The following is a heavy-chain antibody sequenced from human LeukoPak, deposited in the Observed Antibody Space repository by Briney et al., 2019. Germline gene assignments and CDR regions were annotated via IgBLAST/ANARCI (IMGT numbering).Heavy chain of an antibody. Sequence: GGSLRLSCAASGFTFRSYSMNWVRQAPGKGLEWLSYISSSNSTIYYVDAVKGRFTISRDNAKNSLCLQMNSLRDEDTAMYYCARSNSSGRGAFDIWGQGTMVTVSS. CDR3: ARSNSSGRGAFDI. CDR1: GFTFRSYS. J-gene: IGHJ3*02. CDR2: ISSSNSTI. V-gene: IGHV3-48*02. D-gene: IGHD3-22*01.